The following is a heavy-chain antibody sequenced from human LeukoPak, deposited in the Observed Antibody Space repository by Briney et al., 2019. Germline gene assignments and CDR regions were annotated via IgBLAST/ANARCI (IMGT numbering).Heavy chain of an antibody. Sequence: SETLSLTCTDSGASISGSTYYWGWIRQPPGMGLEWIGNVYYSGSTYYNPSLKSRVTISVDTSKNQFSLKLSSVTAADTAVYYCARASWGRGTLVTVSS. J-gene: IGHJ2*01. V-gene: IGHV4-39*07. CDR1: GASISGSTYY. CDR3: ARAS. CDR2: VYYSGST.